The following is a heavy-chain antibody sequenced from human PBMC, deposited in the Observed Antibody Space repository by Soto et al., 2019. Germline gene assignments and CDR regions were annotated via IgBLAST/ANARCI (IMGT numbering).Heavy chain of an antibody. D-gene: IGHD3-3*01. V-gene: IGHV4-39*01. CDR1: GGSISSSSYY. J-gene: IGHJ4*02. CDR2: IYYSGST. CDR3: ARLTYYDFWSGYYGTFDY. Sequence: QLQLQESGPGLVKPSETLSLTCTVSGGSISSSSYYWGWIRQPPGKGLEWIGSIYYSGSTYYNPSLKSRVTISVDTSKNQFSLKLSSVTAADTAVYYCARLTYYDFWSGYYGTFDYWGQGTLVTVSS.